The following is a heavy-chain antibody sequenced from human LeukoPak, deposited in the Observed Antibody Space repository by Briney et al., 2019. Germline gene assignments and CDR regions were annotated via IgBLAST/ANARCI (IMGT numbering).Heavy chain of an antibody. D-gene: IGHD1-1*01. CDR3: AKEGYNWSDPFDY. CDR2: ISGSGGST. V-gene: IGHV3-23*01. CDR1: GFTFSSYA. Sequence: GGSLRLSCAASGFTFSSYAMSWVRQAPGRGLEWVSGISGSGGSTYYADSVKGRFTISRDNSKNTLYLQMNSLRAEDTAVYYWAKEGYNWSDPFDYWGQGTLATVSS. J-gene: IGHJ4*02.